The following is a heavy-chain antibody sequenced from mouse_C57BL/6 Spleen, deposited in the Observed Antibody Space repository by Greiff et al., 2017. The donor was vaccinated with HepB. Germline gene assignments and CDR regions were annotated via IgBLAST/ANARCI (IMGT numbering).Heavy chain of an antibody. CDR3: ARAYDRNERAMDY. CDR1: GFTFSDYG. J-gene: IGHJ4*01. Sequence: DVHLVESGGGLVKPGGSLKLSCAASGFTFSDYGMHWVRQAPEKGLEWVAYISSGSSTIYYADTVKGRFTISRDNATNTLFLQMTRLRSEDTAMYYCARAYDRNERAMDYWGQGTAVTVSS. V-gene: IGHV5-17*01. CDR2: ISSGSSTI. D-gene: IGHD2-14*01.